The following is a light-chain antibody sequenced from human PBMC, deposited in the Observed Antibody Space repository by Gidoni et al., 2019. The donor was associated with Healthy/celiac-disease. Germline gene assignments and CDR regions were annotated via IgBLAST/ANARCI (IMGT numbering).Light chain of an antibody. CDR3: QQYNSPYT. CDR2: KAS. CDR1: QSISSW. Sequence: EIQITQSPSTLSASAGDRVTIPCRASQSISSWLAWYQQKPGQAPKLLIYKASSLDSGVPSRFSGSGSGTEFTLTISSLQPDDFATYYCQQYNSPYTFGQGTKLEIK. V-gene: IGKV1-5*03. J-gene: IGKJ2*01.